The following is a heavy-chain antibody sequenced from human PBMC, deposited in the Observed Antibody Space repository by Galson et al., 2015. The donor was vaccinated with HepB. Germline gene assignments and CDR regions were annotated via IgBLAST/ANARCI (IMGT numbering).Heavy chain of an antibody. J-gene: IGHJ5*02. CDR1: GYTFTGYY. CDR2: INPNSGGT. V-gene: IGHV1-2*04. D-gene: IGHD5-24*01. Sequence: SVKVSCKASGYTFTGYYMHWVRQAPGQGLEWMGWINPNSGGTNYAQKFQGWVTMTRDTSISTAYMELSSLRSEDTAVYYCARDGEMATILDPWGQGTLVTVSS. CDR3: ARDGEMATILDP.